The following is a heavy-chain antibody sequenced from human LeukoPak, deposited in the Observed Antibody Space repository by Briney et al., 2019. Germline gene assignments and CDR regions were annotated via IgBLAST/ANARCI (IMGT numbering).Heavy chain of an antibody. CDR2: IYTSGST. J-gene: IGHJ5*02. CDR1: GGSISSYY. D-gene: IGHD2-2*01. V-gene: IGHV4-4*07. Sequence: SETLSLTCTVSGGSISSYYWSWIRQPAGKGLEWIGRIYTSGSTNYNPSLKSRVTMSVDTSKNQFSLKLSSVTAADTAVYYCARDLGVVVPDANIPRFDPWGQGTLVTVSS. CDR3: ARDLGVVVPDANIPRFDP.